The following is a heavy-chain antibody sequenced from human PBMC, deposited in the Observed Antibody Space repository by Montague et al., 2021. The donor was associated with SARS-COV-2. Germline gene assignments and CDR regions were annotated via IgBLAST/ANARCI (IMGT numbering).Heavy chain of an antibody. J-gene: IGHJ5*02. CDR1: GGSISSSSNY. CDR2: IYYSGTT. V-gene: IGHV4-39*07. D-gene: IGHD3-3*01. CDR3: ARDGAVEDFWSGYSTGWFDP. Sequence: SETLSLTCTVSGGSISSSSNYWGWIRQPPGKGLEWIGSIYYSGTTYYNPSLKSRVTISVDTSKNQFSLKLRSVTAADTAVYYCARDGAVEDFWSGYSTGWFDPWGQGTLVTVAT.